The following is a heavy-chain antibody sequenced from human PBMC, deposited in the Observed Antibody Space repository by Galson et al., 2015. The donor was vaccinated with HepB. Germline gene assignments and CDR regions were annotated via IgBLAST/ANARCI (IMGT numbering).Heavy chain of an antibody. CDR2: IDNSGET. CDR3: ARQSGFFRRRYSKIDY. Sequence: SETLSLTCAVYGGSFNDYYWSWIRQSPGKGLEWIGEIDNSGETRYKSSLRSRMSISIDKSKNQFSLRLTSVTAADTAVYYCARQSGFFRRRYSKIDYWGQGNLVTVSS. V-gene: IGHV4-34*01. D-gene: IGHD3-3*01. J-gene: IGHJ4*02. CDR1: GGSFNDYY.